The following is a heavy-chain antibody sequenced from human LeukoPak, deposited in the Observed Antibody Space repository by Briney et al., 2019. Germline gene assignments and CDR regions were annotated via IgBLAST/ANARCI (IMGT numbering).Heavy chain of an antibody. J-gene: IGHJ4*02. D-gene: IGHD2-15*01. CDR2: ISGSGGST. Sequence: GGSLRLSCAASGFTFSSYSMNWVRQAPGKGLEWVSAISGSGGSTYYADSVKGRFTISRDNSKNTLYLQMNSLRAEDTAVYYCAKAPRGYCSGGSCYAHFDYWGQGTLVTVSS. V-gene: IGHV3-23*01. CDR3: AKAPRGYCSGGSCYAHFDY. CDR1: GFTFSSYS.